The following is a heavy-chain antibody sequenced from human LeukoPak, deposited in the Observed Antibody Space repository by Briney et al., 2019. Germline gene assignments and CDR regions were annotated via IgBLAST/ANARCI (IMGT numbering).Heavy chain of an antibody. J-gene: IGHJ6*03. CDR1: GSSISSGYY. CDR2: INHSGST. V-gene: IGHV4-34*01. CDR3: ARARGYSYGSRRYYYYYMDV. D-gene: IGHD5-18*01. Sequence: PSETLSLTCTVSGSSISSGYYWSWIRQPPGKGLEWIGEINHSGSTNYNPSLKSRVTISVDTSKNQFSLKLSSVTAADTAVYYCARARGYSYGSRRYYYYYMDVWGKGTTVTVSS.